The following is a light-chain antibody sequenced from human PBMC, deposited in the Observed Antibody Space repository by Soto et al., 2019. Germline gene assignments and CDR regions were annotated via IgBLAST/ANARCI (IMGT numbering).Light chain of an antibody. CDR1: SVDVGGYNY. Sequence: QSALTQPASVSGSPGQSISISCTGSSVDVGGYNYVSWYQQHPDKAPKLMIYEVSNRPSGVSNRFSGSKSGNTASLTISGLQAEDEADYYCSSYTSTSTLVFGTGTKLTVL. V-gene: IGLV2-14*01. CDR2: EVS. J-gene: IGLJ1*01. CDR3: SSYTSTSTLV.